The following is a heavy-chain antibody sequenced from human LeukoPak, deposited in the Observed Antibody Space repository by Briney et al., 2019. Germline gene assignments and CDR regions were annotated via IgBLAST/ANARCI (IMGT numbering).Heavy chain of an antibody. V-gene: IGHV1-2*02. CDR1: GYTFTGYY. D-gene: IGHD6-13*01. CDR2: INPNSGGT. CDR3: ARASAGYYYYMDV. Sequence: GASVKVSCKASGYTFTGYYMHWVRQAPGQGLEWMGWINPNSGGTNYAQKFQGRVTMTRDTSISTAYMELSRLRSDDTAVYYCARASAGYYYYMDVWGKGTTVTVSS. J-gene: IGHJ6*03.